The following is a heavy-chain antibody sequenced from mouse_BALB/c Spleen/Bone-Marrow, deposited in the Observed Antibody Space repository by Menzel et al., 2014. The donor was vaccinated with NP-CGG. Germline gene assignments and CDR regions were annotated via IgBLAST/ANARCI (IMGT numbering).Heavy chain of an antibody. D-gene: IGHD2-1*01. Sequence: QVQLQQPGTEVVRPGASVKLSCKASGYSFTTYWMSWVKQRPGQGLEWIGMIHPSDSETRLNQKFKDKATLTVDKSSSTAYMQLNSPTSEDSAVYYCAREKVYYGISWFAYWGQGTLVPVSA. CDR2: IHPSDSET. CDR3: AREKVYYGISWFAY. V-gene: IGHV1-61*01. J-gene: IGHJ3*01. CDR1: GYSFTTYW.